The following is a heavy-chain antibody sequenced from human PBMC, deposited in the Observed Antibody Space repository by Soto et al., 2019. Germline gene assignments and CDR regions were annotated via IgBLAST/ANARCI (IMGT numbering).Heavy chain of an antibody. D-gene: IGHD3-3*01. CDR2: IKQDGSEK. Sequence: GGSLRLSCAASGFTFSSYWMSWVRQAPGKGLEWVANIKQDGSEKYYVDSVKGRFTISRDNAKNSLYLQMNSLRAEDTTVYYCAREGITIFGVVTAFDIWGQGTMVTVSS. CDR1: GFTFSSYW. CDR3: AREGITIFGVVTAFDI. V-gene: IGHV3-7*01. J-gene: IGHJ3*02.